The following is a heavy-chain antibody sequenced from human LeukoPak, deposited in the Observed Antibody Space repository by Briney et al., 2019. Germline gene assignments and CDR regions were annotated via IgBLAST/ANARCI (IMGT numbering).Heavy chain of an antibody. Sequence: SETLSLTCTVSGYSISSDYYWGWIRQPPGKGLEWIGNIFHNGNTYYNPSLKSRVTMSIDTSKKQFSLKLRTATAADTAVYYCARIEDVTRGYNHAYYFDYWGQGTLDTVSS. CDR2: IFHNGNT. J-gene: IGHJ4*02. CDR1: GYSISSDYY. D-gene: IGHD5-18*01. V-gene: IGHV4-38-2*02. CDR3: ARIEDVTRGYNHAYYFDY.